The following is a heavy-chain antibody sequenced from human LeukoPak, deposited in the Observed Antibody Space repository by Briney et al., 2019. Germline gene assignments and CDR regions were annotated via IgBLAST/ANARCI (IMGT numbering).Heavy chain of an antibody. V-gene: IGHV3-53*01. CDR3: ARGVGSGSRLSAGDY. D-gene: IGHD1-26*01. J-gene: IGHJ4*02. CDR2: IYSGGST. Sequence: GGSLRLSCAASGFTFSSNYMSWVRQAPGKGLEWVSVIYSGGSTYYADSVKGRFTISRDNSKNTLYLQMNSLRAEDTAVYYCARGVGSGSRLSAGDYWGQGTLVTVSS. CDR1: GFTFSSNY.